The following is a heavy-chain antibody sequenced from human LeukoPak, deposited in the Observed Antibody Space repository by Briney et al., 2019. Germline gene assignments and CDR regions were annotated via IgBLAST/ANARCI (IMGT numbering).Heavy chain of an antibody. V-gene: IGHV3-74*01. D-gene: IGHD7-27*01. J-gene: IGHJ4*02. CDR1: GFTFSSYW. Sequence: GGSLRLSCAASGFTFSSYWMHWVRHAPEKGLFWASRIISDASSTLYADSVEGRFTISRDNAKNTLYLQMNSLTVEDTGVYYCARGPLGTGEIDYWGQGTLVTVSS. CDR2: IISDASST. CDR3: ARGPLGTGEIDY.